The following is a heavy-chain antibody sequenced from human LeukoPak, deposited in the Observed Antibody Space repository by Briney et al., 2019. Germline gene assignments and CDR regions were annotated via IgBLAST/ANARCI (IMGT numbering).Heavy chain of an antibody. D-gene: IGHD6-6*01. CDR1: GFTFSSYW. V-gene: IGHV3-7*01. CDR2: IKQDGSEK. CDR3: ARDIGLRKAAPPGWFDP. Sequence: GGSLRLSCAASGFTFSSYWMTWVRQPPGKGLDWVASIKQDGSEKYCVDSVKGRFTISRDNANNSLYLQMNSLRADDTAVYYCARDIGLRKAAPPGWFDPWGQGALVTVSS. J-gene: IGHJ5*02.